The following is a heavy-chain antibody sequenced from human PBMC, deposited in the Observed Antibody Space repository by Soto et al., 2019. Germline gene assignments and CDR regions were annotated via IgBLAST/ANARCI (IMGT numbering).Heavy chain of an antibody. CDR1: GGTFSSYA. J-gene: IGHJ3*02. V-gene: IGHV1-69*13. CDR2: IIPIFGTA. Sequence: SVKVSCKASGGTFSSYAISWVRQAPEQGLEWMGGIIPIFGTANYAQKFQGRVTITADESTSTAYMELSSLRSEDTAVYYCARYDSSGYYYGDAFDIWGQGTMVTVSS. D-gene: IGHD3-22*01. CDR3: ARYDSSGYYYGDAFDI.